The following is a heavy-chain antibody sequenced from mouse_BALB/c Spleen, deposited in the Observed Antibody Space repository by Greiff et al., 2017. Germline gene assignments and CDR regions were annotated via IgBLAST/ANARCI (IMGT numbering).Heavy chain of an antibody. CDR1: GFSLTSYG. D-gene: IGHD2-14*01. CDR2: IWAGGST. J-gene: IGHJ3*01. CDR3: ASYRYDRFAY. Sequence: VQVVESGPGLVAPSQSLSITCTVSGFSLTSYGVHWVRQPPGKGLEWLGVIWAGGSTNYNSALMSRLSISKDNSKSQVFLKMNSLQTDDTAMYYCASYRYDRFAYWGQGTLVTVSA. V-gene: IGHV2-9*02.